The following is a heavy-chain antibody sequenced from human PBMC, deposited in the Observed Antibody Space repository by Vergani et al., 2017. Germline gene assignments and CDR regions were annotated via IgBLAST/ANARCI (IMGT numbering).Heavy chain of an antibody. CDR2: INPNSGGT. V-gene: IGHV1-2*02. Sequence: QVQLVQSGAEVKKPGASVEVSCKASGYTFTGYYMHWVRQAPGQGLEWMGWINPNSGGTNYAQKFQGRVTMTRDTSISTAYMELSRLRSDDTAVYYCARELSDXVVVVAATRDAFDIWGQGTMVTVSS. CDR3: ARELSDXVVVVAATRDAFDI. D-gene: IGHD2-15*01. J-gene: IGHJ3*02. CDR1: GYTFTGYY.